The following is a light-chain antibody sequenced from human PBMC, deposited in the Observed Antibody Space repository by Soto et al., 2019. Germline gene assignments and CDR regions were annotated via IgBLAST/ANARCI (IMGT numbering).Light chain of an antibody. V-gene: IGKV1-5*01. CDR2: DAS. J-gene: IGKJ1*01. CDR3: QQYNSYSGT. CDR1: QSISSW. Sequence: DIQMTQSPSTLSASVGDRVTITCRASQSISSWLAWYQQKPGKAPKLLIYDASSLESGVPSRFSGSGSGTEFTLTISSLQPYEFATYYCQQYNSYSGTFGQGTKVEIK.